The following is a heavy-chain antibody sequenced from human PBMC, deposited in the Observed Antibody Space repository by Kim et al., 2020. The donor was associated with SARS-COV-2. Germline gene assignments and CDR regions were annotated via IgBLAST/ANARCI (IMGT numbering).Heavy chain of an antibody. CDR3: ARAQSLSGDYYGMDV. CDR2: IKQDGSEK. Sequence: GGSLRLSCAASGFTFSSYWRNWVRQAPGKGLEWVANIKQDGSEKYYVDSVKGRFTISRDNAKNSLYLQMNSLRAEDTAVYYCARAQSLSGDYYGMDVWGQGPTVTVSS. V-gene: IGHV3-7*01. J-gene: IGHJ6*02. CDR1: GFTFSSYW. D-gene: IGHD3-10*01.